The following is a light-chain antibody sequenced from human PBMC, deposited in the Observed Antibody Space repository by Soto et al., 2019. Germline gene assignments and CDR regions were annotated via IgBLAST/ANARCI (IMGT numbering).Light chain of an antibody. J-gene: IGKJ1*01. CDR2: KAS. V-gene: IGKV1-5*03. CDR3: QQYDTYWT. Sequence: DIQMTQSPSTLSATAGDRVIITCRASQSVSNWLAWYQQKPGKAPNLLIDKASSLKSGVPSRFSGSGSGTEFTLTISNLQPDDFATYYCQQYDTYWTFGQGTKVDIK. CDR1: QSVSNW.